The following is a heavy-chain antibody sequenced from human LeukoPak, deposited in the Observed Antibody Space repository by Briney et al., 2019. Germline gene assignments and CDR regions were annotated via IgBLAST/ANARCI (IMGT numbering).Heavy chain of an antibody. Sequence: ASVKVSCKASGYTFTSYGISWVRQAPGQGLEWMGWISAYNGNTNYARKLQGRVTMTTDTSTSTAYMELRSLGSDDTAVYYCARDPAGTGHPYYYYGMDVWGQGTTVTVSS. J-gene: IGHJ6*02. CDR3: ARDPAGTGHPYYYYGMDV. D-gene: IGHD6-13*01. V-gene: IGHV1-18*01. CDR1: GYTFTSYG. CDR2: ISAYNGNT.